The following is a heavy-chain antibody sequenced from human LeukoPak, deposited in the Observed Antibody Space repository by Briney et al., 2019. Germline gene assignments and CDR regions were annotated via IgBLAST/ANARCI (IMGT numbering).Heavy chain of an antibody. CDR3: ARDGPHYDSSGYDY. Sequence: PGGSLRLSCAASGFTFSSYAMSWVRQAPGKGLEWVSYISSSGSTIYYADSVKGRFTISRDNAKNSLYLQMNSLRAEDTAVYYCARDGPHYDSSGYDYWGQGTLVTVSS. CDR2: ISSSGSTI. CDR1: GFTFSSYA. V-gene: IGHV3-48*04. D-gene: IGHD3-22*01. J-gene: IGHJ4*02.